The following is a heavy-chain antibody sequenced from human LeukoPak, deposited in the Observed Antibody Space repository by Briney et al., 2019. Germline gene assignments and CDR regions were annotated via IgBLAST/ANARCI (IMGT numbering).Heavy chain of an antibody. V-gene: IGHV3-23*01. D-gene: IGHD3-10*01. CDR1: GFTFSSYA. CDR3: AKRSTGGSGKLNWFDP. J-gene: IGHJ5*02. Sequence: PGGSLRLSCAASGFTFSSYAMSWVRQAPGKGLEWVSAISGSGGSTYYADSVKGRFTISRDNSKNTLYLQMNSLRAEDTAVYYCAKRSTGGSGKLNWFDPWGQGTLVTVSS. CDR2: ISGSGGST.